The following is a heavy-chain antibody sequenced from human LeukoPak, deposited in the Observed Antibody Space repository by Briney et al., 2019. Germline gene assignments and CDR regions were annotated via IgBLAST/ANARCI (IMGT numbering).Heavy chain of an antibody. CDR1: GFTFSSYW. CDR3: ARGRDDSSAYRDLDY. CDR2: INSDGRST. J-gene: IGHJ4*02. D-gene: IGHD3-22*01. Sequence: GGSLTLSCAASGFTFSSYWMHWVRQAPGKGLVWVSRINSDGRSTTYADSVKGRFSISRDNSKNTLYLQMNSLRVEDTAVYYCARGRDDSSAYRDLDYWGQGTLVTVSS. V-gene: IGHV3-74*01.